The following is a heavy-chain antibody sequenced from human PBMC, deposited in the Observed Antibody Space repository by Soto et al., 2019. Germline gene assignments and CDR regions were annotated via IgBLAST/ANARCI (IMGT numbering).Heavy chain of an antibody. V-gene: IGHV4-39*01. CDR1: GGSISSSSYY. Sequence: LSLTCTVSGGSISSSSYYWGWIRQPPGKGLEWIGSIYYSGSTYYNPSLKSRVTISVDTSKNQFSLKLSSVTAADTAVYYCARLRGYYYGMDVWGQGTTVTVSS. CDR2: IYYSGST. D-gene: IGHD3-10*01. CDR3: ARLRGYYYGMDV. J-gene: IGHJ6*02.